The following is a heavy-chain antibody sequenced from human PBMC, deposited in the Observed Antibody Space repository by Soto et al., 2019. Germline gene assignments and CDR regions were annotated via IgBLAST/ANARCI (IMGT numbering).Heavy chain of an antibody. CDR1: GYTFTSYA. D-gene: IGHD2-15*01. CDR3: ATVRSSCSGGSCFLYGMDV. J-gene: IGHJ6*02. CDR2: INAGDGDT. V-gene: IGHV1-3*01. Sequence: ASVKVSCKASGYTFTSYAMHWVRQAPGQRLEWMGWINAGDGDTKYAQKFQGRVTMTKDTSTDTAYMELSSLRSEDTAVYYCATVRSSCSGGSCFLYGMDVWGQGTTVTVSS.